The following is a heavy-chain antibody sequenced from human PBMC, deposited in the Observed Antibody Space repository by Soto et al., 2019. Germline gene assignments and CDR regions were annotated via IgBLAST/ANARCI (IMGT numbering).Heavy chain of an antibody. CDR3: ARNGYSTYYYGMEV. D-gene: IGHD6-13*01. J-gene: IGHJ6*02. CDR1: GYTFTGYY. Sequence: ASVKVSCKASGYTFTGYYMHWVRQAPGQGLEWMGWINPNSGGTNYAQKFQGWVTMTRDTSISTAYMELSRLRSDDTAVYYCARNGYSTYYYGMEVWGQGTTVTVSS. V-gene: IGHV1-2*04. CDR2: INPNSGGT.